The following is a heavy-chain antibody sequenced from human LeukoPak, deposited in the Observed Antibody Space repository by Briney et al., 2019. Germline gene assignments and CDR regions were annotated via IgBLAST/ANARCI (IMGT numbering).Heavy chain of an antibody. V-gene: IGHV3-15*07. J-gene: IGHJ4*02. CDR3: TTGNWGPH. Sequence: PGGSLRLSCAASGLTFNDAWMNWVRQAPGKGLEWVGRIKRKTDGGTTDYAAPVKGRFTISRDDSKNTLYLQMNSLKTEDTAVYYCTTGNWGPHWGQGTLVTVSS. CDR1: GLTFNDAW. CDR2: IKRKTDGGTT. D-gene: IGHD7-27*01.